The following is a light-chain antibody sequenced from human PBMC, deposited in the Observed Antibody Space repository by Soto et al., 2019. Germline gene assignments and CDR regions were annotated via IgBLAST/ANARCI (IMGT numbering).Light chain of an antibody. CDR2: DDD. J-gene: IGLJ1*01. V-gene: IGLV1-51*01. CDR3: GSWDSSLSAYV. Sequence: QSVLTQPPSVSAAPGQKVTIFCSGSSSNIGGNSVSWYQQLPGTAPKLLIYDDDKRPSGIPDRFSGSKSGTSATLGITGFQTGDEADYYCGSWDSSLSAYVFATGTKVIVL. CDR1: SSNIGGNS.